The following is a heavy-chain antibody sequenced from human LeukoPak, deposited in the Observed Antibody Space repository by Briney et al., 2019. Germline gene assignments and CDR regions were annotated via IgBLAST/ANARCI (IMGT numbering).Heavy chain of an antibody. Sequence: SETLYLTCAVSGASISSYYWSWIRQPPGKGLEWIGYIYFSGNTNYNPSLKSRVTISVDTSKNQFSLKLSSVTAADTAVYYCARGATTFDYWGQGTLVTVSS. CDR2: IYFSGNT. D-gene: IGHD5-12*01. V-gene: IGHV4-59*08. J-gene: IGHJ4*02. CDR3: ARGATTFDY. CDR1: GASISSYY.